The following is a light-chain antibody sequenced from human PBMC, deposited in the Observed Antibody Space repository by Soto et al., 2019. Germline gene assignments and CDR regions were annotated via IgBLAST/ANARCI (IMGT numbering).Light chain of an antibody. CDR2: GAS. CDR1: QSVSSSY. V-gene: IGKV3-20*01. J-gene: IGKJ1*01. Sequence: IVLTQSPGTLSFSPGERATLSCRASQSVSSSYLAWYQQKPGQAPRLLIYGASSRATGIPDRFSGSGSGTDFTLTISRLEPEDFAVYHCQQYDKWPRTFGQGTKVDIK. CDR3: QQYDKWPRT.